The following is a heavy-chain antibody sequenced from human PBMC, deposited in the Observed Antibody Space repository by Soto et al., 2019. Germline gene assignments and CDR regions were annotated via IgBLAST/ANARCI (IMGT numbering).Heavy chain of an antibody. CDR3: ARGPYSGSYYNFDY. J-gene: IGHJ4*02. V-gene: IGHV3-30*03. D-gene: IGHD1-26*01. Sequence: SLRLSCAASGFTFSSFGMHWVRQAPDKGLQWVAVISYDGSDKYYADSVKGRFTISRDDSTNTMYLQMNSLRLEDTAVYYCARGPYSGSYYNFDYWGQGTLVTVS. CDR1: GFTFSSFG. CDR2: ISYDGSDK.